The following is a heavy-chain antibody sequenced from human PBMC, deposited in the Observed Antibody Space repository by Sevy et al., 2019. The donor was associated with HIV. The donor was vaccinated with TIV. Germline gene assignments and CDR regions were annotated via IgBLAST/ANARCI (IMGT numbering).Heavy chain of an antibody. V-gene: IGHV3-30*18. CDR1: GFTFSSYG. Sequence: GGSLRLSCAASGFTFSSYGMHWVRQAPGKGLEWVAVISYDGSNKYYADSVKGRFTISRDNSKNTLYLQMNSLRAEDTAVYYCAKSKKWYQQNPDGMDVWGQGTTVTVSS. J-gene: IGHJ6*02. D-gene: IGHD2-2*01. CDR3: AKSKKWYQQNPDGMDV. CDR2: ISYDGSNK.